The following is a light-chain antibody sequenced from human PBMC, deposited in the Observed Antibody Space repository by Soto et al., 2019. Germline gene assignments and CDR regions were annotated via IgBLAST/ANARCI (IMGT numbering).Light chain of an antibody. J-gene: IGLJ1*01. V-gene: IGLV1-40*01. CDR3: QSYDSSLSGYYV. CDR1: SSNIGADYD. Sequence: QSVLTQPPSVSGAPGQRVTISCTGSSSNIGADYDVHWYQQLPGTAPKLLIYGHSNRPSGVPDRFSGSKSGTSASLAITGLQAEDEADYYCQSYDSSLSGYYVFGTGTKLTVL. CDR2: GHS.